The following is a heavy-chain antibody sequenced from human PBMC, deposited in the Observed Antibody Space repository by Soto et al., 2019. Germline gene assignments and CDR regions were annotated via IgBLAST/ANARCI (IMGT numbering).Heavy chain of an antibody. CDR3: ARPPYPGCINAVCYPLDY. CDR2: INPSGGST. CDR1: GYTFTSYY. V-gene: IGHV1-46*01. D-gene: IGHD2-8*01. J-gene: IGHJ4*02. Sequence: QVQLVQSGAEVKKPGASVKISCKASGYTFTSYYMHWVRQAPGQGLEWMGIINPSGGSTNYAQKLQGRVAMNRDTSTSTVYMALNSLRSEDRAVYYCARPPYPGCINAVCYPLDYWGQGTLVTVSS.